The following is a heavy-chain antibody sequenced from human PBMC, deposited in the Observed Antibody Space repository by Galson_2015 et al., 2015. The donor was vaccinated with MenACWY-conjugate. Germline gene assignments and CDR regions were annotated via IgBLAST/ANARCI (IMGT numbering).Heavy chain of an antibody. CDR1: GFTFSSHW. V-gene: IGHV3-7*03. CDR3: GRDGKPAAVDL. J-gene: IGHJ4*02. Sequence: SLRLSCAASGFTFSSHWMTWVRQAPGKGLEWVAKISGDGSEKYFVDSVKGRFTISRDNAKDSMYLQMNSLTVDDTAVYYCGRDGKPAAVDLWGQGILVTVSS. CDR2: ISGDGSEK. D-gene: IGHD2-2*01.